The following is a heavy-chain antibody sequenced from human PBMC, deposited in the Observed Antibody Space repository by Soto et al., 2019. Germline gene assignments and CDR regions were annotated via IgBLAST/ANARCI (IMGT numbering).Heavy chain of an antibody. CDR3: ARQNSSGWYACNWFDP. V-gene: IGHV4-39*01. CDR2: IYYSGST. D-gene: IGHD6-19*01. Sequence: PSETLSLTCTVSGGSISSSSYYWGWIRQPPGKGLEWIGSIYYSGSTYYNPSLKSRVTISVDTSKNQFSLKLSSVTAADTAVYYCARQNSSGWYACNWFDPWGQGTLVTVSS. CDR1: GGSISSSSYY. J-gene: IGHJ5*02.